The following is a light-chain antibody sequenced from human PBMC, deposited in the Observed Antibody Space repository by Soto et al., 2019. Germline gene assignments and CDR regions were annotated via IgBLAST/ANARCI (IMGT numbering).Light chain of an antibody. CDR2: EVS. Sequence: QSALTQPASVSGSPGQSITISCTGTSSDVGGYNYVSWYQQHPGKAPKLVIYEVSNRPSGVSNRFSGSKSGNTASLTISGLQAEDEADYYCNSYIYSSAYVFGTGTKVTVL. J-gene: IGLJ1*01. CDR3: NSYIYSSAYV. V-gene: IGLV2-14*01. CDR1: SSDVGGYNY.